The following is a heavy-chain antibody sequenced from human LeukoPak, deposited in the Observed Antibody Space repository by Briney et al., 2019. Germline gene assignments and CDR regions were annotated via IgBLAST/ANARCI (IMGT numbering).Heavy chain of an antibody. J-gene: IGHJ5*02. V-gene: IGHV3-9*01. CDR3: AKDPKRLCSGGSCESWFDP. CDR2: ISWNSGSI. CDR1: GFTFSSYW. D-gene: IGHD2-15*01. Sequence: GGSLRLSCAASGFTFSSYWMHWVRQAPGKGLEWVSGISWNSGSIGYADSVKGRFTISRDNAKNSLYLQMNSLRAEDTALYYCAKDPKRLCSGGSCESWFDPWGQGTLVTVSS.